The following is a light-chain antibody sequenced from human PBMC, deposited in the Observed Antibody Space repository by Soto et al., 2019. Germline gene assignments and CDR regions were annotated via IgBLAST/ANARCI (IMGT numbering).Light chain of an antibody. CDR1: QSVSSSY. CDR3: QHFGSTPCT. CDR2: GAS. Sequence: EIVLTQSPGTLSLSPGEGATLSCRASQSVSSSYIAWYQQRPGQTPSLLIYGASTRATGIPDRFSGSGSGTHFTLTISRLEPGDFAVYYCQHFGSTPCTFGQGTQLEIK. V-gene: IGKV3-20*01. J-gene: IGKJ5*01.